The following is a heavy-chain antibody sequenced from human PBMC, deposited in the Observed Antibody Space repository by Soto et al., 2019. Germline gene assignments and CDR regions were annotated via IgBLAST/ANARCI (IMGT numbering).Heavy chain of an antibody. Sequence: PGGSLRLCCEASGFTFSSYWMNWVRQAPGKGLEWVANIKQDGSEKYYVDSVKGRFTISRDNAKNSLYLQMNSLRGEDTAVYYCASYDSSRYYHGRNYWGQGT. J-gene: IGHJ4*02. CDR1: GFTFSSYW. CDR3: ASYDSSRYYHGRNY. CDR2: IKQDGSEK. D-gene: IGHD3-22*01. V-gene: IGHV3-7*01.